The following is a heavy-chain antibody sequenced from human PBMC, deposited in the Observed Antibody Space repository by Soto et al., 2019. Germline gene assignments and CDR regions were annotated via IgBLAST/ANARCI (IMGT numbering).Heavy chain of an antibody. Sequence: QVQLVQSGAEVKKPGSSVKVSCKASGGTFSSYAISWVRQAPGQGLEWMGGIMPIFGTANYAQKFQGRVTITADESTITAYMELSSLRSEDTAVYYCARVDRRDGYMGVDDYWGQGTLVTVSS. CDR1: GGTFSSYA. J-gene: IGHJ4*02. CDR3: ARVDRRDGYMGVDDY. CDR2: IMPIFGTA. V-gene: IGHV1-69*01. D-gene: IGHD5-12*01.